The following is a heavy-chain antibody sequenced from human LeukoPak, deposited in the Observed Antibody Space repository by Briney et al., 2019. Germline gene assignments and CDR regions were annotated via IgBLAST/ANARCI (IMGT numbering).Heavy chain of an antibody. Sequence: SETLSLTCTVSGDSISSYYRSWIRHPPGKGLEWMGYIYYTGSNNYNPSPESRVIISVDRSKSQFSLKLSAVTAADTAVYYCAREPSYSRFDPWGQGTLVTVSS. CDR3: AREPSYSRFDP. J-gene: IGHJ5*02. CDR2: IYYTGSN. D-gene: IGHD2-21*01. V-gene: IGHV4-59*12. CDR1: GDSISSYY.